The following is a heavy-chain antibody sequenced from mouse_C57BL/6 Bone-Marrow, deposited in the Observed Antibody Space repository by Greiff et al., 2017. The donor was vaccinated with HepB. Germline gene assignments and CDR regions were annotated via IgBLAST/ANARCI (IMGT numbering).Heavy chain of an antibody. Sequence: EVKLMESGGGLVQPGGSLKLSCAASGFTFSDYYMYWVRQTPEKRLEWVAYISNGGGSTYYPDTVKGRFTISRDNAKNTLYLQMSRLKSEDTAMYYCARHGAFAYWGQGTLVTVSA. CDR2: ISNGGGST. J-gene: IGHJ3*01. CDR3: ARHGAFAY. CDR1: GFTFSDYY. D-gene: IGHD3-1*01. V-gene: IGHV5-12*01.